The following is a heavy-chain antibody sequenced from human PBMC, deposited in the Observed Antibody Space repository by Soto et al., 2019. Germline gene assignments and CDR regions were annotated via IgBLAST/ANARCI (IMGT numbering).Heavy chain of an antibody. CDR1: GGSISSSSYY. CDR3: ARWAAAGTKRGAYYYYGMDV. Sequence: QLQLQESGPGLVKPSETLSLTCTVSGGSISSSSYYWGWIRQPPGKGLEWIGRIYYSGSTYYNPSLKSQATISVDTSKNQFSLKLSSVTAADTAVYYCARWAAAGTKRGAYYYYGMDVWGQGTTVTVSS. D-gene: IGHD6-13*01. V-gene: IGHV4-39*01. J-gene: IGHJ6*02. CDR2: IYYSGST.